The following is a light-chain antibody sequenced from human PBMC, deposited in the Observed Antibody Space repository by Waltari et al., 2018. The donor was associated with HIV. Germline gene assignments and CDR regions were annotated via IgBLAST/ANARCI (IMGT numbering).Light chain of an antibody. Sequence: QSVLTQPPSASVTPGQRVTIPCSGSGSNIGSNSVYWYRQLPGTAPKLLIYRNNQRPSGVPDRFSGSKSGTSASLAISELRSEDEADYYCAAWDDGLSGLWVFGGGTKLTVL. CDR3: AAWDDGLSGLWV. J-gene: IGLJ3*02. V-gene: IGLV1-47*01. CDR1: GSNIGSNS. CDR2: RNN.